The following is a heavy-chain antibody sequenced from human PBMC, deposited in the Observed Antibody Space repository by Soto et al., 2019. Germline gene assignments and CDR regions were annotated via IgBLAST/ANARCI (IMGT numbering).Heavy chain of an antibody. J-gene: IGHJ6*02. D-gene: IGHD2-15*01. V-gene: IGHV3-30-3*01. CDR2: ISYDGNNK. Sequence: QVQLVESGGGVVQPGRSQRLSCAASGFTFSSYAMYWVRQAPGKGLEWVAVISYDGNNKYYADSVKGRFTISRDNSKNTLYLQMNSLRAEDTAVYYCARAGCDGGSCYTRVGLRYGMDVWGQGTTVTVSS. CDR3: ARAGCDGGSCYTRVGLRYGMDV. CDR1: GFTFSSYA.